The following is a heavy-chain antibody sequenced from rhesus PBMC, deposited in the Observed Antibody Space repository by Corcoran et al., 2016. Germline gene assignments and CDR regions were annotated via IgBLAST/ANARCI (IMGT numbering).Heavy chain of an antibody. CDR1: GGSISSSTW. Sequence: QVQLQESGPGLVKPSETLSLTCAVSGGSISSSTWWSWIRQPPGTGLEWIGYISCSRGSTYYNPSLKSRVTISTDTSKNQCSLKLSSVTAADTAVYYCARDKGIANFDYWGQGVLGTVSS. CDR3: ARDKGIANFDY. V-gene: IGHV4-65*01. D-gene: IGHD6-13*01. J-gene: IGHJ4*01. CDR2: ISCSRGST.